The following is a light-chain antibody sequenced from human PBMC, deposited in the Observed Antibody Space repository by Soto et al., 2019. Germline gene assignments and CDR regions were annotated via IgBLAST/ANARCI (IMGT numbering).Light chain of an antibody. CDR1: SSVVGSYNS. Sequence: LTQPASVSGSPGQSITISCTGTSSVVGSYNSVSWYQQHPGKAPKLMIYEVSNRPSGVSNRFSGSKSGNTASLTISGLQAEDEADYYCCSYAGSSTYAFGTGTKVTVL. CDR3: CSYAGSSTYA. J-gene: IGLJ1*01. CDR2: EVS. V-gene: IGLV2-23*02.